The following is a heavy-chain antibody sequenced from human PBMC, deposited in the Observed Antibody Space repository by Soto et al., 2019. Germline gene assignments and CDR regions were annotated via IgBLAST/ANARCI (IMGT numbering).Heavy chain of an antibody. Sequence: PSETLSLTCAVYGGSFSDYYWNWIRQPPGKGLEWIGEVNHSGNTNYNPSLKSRVTISVDTSKNQFSLKLSSVTAADTAVYYCARGEIVVVVGALRTYNWFDPWGQGTLVTVSS. D-gene: IGHD2-15*01. CDR2: VNHSGNT. V-gene: IGHV4-34*01. J-gene: IGHJ5*02. CDR3: ARGEIVVVVGALRTYNWFDP. CDR1: GGSFSDYY.